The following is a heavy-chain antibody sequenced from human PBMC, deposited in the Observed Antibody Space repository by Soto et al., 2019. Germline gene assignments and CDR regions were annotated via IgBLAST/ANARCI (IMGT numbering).Heavy chain of an antibody. CDR3: FHPYYDFWSGQVYYYMDV. V-gene: IGHV3-73*01. D-gene: IGHD3-3*01. J-gene: IGHJ6*03. Sequence: EVQLVESGGGLVPPGGSLKLSCAASGFTFSGSAMHWVRQASGKGLEWVGRIRSKANSYATAYAASVKGRFTISRDDSKNTAYLQMNSLKTEDTAVYYCFHPYYDFWSGQVYYYMDVWAKGTTVTVSS. CDR1: GFTFSGSA. CDR2: IRSKANSYAT.